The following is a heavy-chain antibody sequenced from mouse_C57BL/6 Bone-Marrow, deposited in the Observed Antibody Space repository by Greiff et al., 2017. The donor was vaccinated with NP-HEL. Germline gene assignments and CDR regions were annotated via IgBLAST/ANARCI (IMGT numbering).Heavy chain of an antibody. D-gene: IGHD2-4*01. CDR3: TSIYYDYSLAY. CDR2: ISSGGDYI. Sequence: EVKLVESGEGLVKPGGSLKLSCAASGFTFSSYAMSWVRQTPEKRLEWVAYISSGGDYIYYADTVKGRFTISRDNARNTLYLQMSSLKSEDTAMYYCTSIYYDYSLAYWGQGTLVTVSA. CDR1: GFTFSSYA. V-gene: IGHV5-9-1*02. J-gene: IGHJ3*01.